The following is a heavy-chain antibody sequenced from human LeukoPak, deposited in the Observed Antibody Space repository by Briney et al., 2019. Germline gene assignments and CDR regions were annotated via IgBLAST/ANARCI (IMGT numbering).Heavy chain of an antibody. Sequence: ASVKVSCKASGYTFTGYYMHWVRQAPGQGLEWMGWINPNSGGTNYAQKFQGRVTMTRDTSISTAYMELSRLRSDDTAVYYCARGGYNEKFQYHFDYWGQGTLVTVSS. J-gene: IGHJ4*02. D-gene: IGHD5-24*01. CDR2: INPNSGGT. CDR3: ARGGYNEKFQYHFDY. CDR1: GYTFTGYY. V-gene: IGHV1-2*02.